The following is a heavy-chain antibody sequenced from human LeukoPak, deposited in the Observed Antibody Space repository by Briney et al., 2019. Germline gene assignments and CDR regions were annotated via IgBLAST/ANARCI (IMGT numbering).Heavy chain of an antibody. CDR1: GGSISSYY. CDR2: ISGSGGST. V-gene: IGHV3-23*01. D-gene: IGHD6-19*01. J-gene: IGHJ5*02. Sequence: ETLSLTCTVSGGSISSYYWSWIRQPPGKGLEWVSAISGSGGSTYYADSVKGRFTISRDNSKNTLYLQMNSLRAEDTAVYYCASTGQWLPYNWFDPWGQGTLVTVSS. CDR3: ASTGQWLPYNWFDP.